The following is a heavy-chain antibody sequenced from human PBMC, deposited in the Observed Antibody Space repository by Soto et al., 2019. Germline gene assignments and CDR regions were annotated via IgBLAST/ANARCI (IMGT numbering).Heavy chain of an antibody. CDR3: ARGSSWAVAGTNYYYGMDV. CDR1: GFTFSSYA. Sequence: GGSLRLSCAASGFTFSSYAMHWVRQAPGKGLEWVAVISYDRSNIYYADSVKGRFTISRDNAKSTLYLQMNSLRAEDTAVYYCARGSSWAVAGTNYYYGMDVWGKGTTVTVSS. V-gene: IGHV3-30-3*01. D-gene: IGHD6-19*01. CDR2: ISYDRSNI. J-gene: IGHJ6*04.